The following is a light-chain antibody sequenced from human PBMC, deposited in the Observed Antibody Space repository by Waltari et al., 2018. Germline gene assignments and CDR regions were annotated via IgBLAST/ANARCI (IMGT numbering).Light chain of an antibody. CDR3: QMYVRLPAT. CDR2: DAF. V-gene: IGKV3-20*01. CDR1: QGVGRS. Sequence: EIVLTQSPGTLSLSPGERVTLSCRASQGVGRSLAWYQQKPGQAPRLLIYDAFTRATGIADRFSGSDSGTDFSLTISRLDPEDFAVYYCQMYVRLPATFGQGTKVEIK. J-gene: IGKJ1*01.